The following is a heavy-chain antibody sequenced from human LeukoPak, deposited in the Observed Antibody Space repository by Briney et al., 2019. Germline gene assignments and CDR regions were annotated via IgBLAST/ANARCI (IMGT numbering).Heavy chain of an antibody. CDR1: GFTFSSYS. J-gene: IGHJ2*01. V-gene: IGHV3-48*04. CDR2: ISSSGSTI. CDR3: ARDAAGPADL. D-gene: IGHD3-10*01. Sequence: GGSLRLSCAASGFTFSSYSMNWVRQAPGKGLEWVSYISSSGSTIYYADSVKGRFTISRDNAKNSLYLQMNSLRAEDTAVYYCARDAAGPADLWGRGTLVTVSS.